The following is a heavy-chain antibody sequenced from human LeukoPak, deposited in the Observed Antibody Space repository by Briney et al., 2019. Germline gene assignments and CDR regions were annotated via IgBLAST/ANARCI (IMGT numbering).Heavy chain of an antibody. V-gene: IGHV1-69*13. Sequence: GASVKVSCKASGGTFSSYAISWVRQAPGQGLEWMGGIIPIFGTANYAQKFQGRVTITADESTSTAYMELSSLRSEDTAVNYCAYTRGAVVTKSWGQGTLVTVSS. D-gene: IGHD2-21*02. CDR2: IIPIFGTA. CDR1: GGTFSSYA. CDR3: AYTRGAVVTKS. J-gene: IGHJ4*02.